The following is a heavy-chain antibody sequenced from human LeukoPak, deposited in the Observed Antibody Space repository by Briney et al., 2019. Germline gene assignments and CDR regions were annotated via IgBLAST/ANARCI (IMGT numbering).Heavy chain of an antibody. J-gene: IGHJ4*02. Sequence: GSLRLSCAASGFTVSSNYMNWVRQAPGKGLEWVAVISYDGSNKYYADSVKGRFTISRDNSKNTLYLQMNSLGAEDTAVYYCARGSPRIAVAGFCFDYWGQGTLVTVSS. CDR3: ARGSPRIAVAGFCFDY. CDR1: GFTVSSNY. V-gene: IGHV3-30-3*01. CDR2: ISYDGSNK. D-gene: IGHD6-19*01.